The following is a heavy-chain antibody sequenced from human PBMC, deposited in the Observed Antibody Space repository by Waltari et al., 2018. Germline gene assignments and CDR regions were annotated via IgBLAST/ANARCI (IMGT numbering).Heavy chain of an antibody. J-gene: IGHJ4*02. CDR2: ITTDGGDK. CDR3: ARAGLRDGYSDY. Sequence: EVQVVESGGALVQPGGSLRLSCEASGFTFRDYWMAWVRQAPGKGLEWVASITTDGGDKYYVDAVKGRFTISRDNAKNSLYLQMNSLRSEDTAVYYWARAGLRDGYSDYWGQGTLVTVSS. D-gene: IGHD5-12*01. CDR1: GFTFRDYW. V-gene: IGHV3-7*05.